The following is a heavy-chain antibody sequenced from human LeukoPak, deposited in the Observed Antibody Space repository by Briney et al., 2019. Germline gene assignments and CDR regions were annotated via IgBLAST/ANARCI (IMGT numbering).Heavy chain of an antibody. CDR2: ISAYNGNT. CDR3: ARLAYGVPADFGY. J-gene: IGHJ4*02. V-gene: IGHV1-18*01. D-gene: IGHD2-2*01. Sequence: ASVKVSGKASGYTFTSYGISWVRQAPGQGREWMGWISAYNGNTNCARKLQGRVTMTTDTSTSTAYMELRSLRSDDTAVYYCARLAYGVPADFGYWGQGTLVTVSS. CDR1: GYTFTSYG.